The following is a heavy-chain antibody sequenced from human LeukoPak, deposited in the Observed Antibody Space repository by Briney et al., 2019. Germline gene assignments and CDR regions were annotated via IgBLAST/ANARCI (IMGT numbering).Heavy chain of an antibody. J-gene: IGHJ2*01. Sequence: ASVKVSCKASGYTFNSYAISWVRQAPGQGLEWMGWISAYNGNTKYAQNFQGRVTMTTDTSTSTAYMDLRSLGSDDTAVYYCARLDTNMVYWYFDLWGRGTLVTVSS. D-gene: IGHD5-18*01. V-gene: IGHV1-18*01. CDR1: GYTFNSYA. CDR3: ARLDTNMVYWYFDL. CDR2: ISAYNGNT.